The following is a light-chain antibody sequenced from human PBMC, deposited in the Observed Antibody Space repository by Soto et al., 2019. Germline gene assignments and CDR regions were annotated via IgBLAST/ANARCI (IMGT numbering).Light chain of an antibody. CDR1: QGIAGS. V-gene: IGKV1-9*01. CDR2: AES. Sequence: DIQLTQSPSFLSASVGDRVTITCRVSQGIAGSLAWYQQKPGKPPKLLIYAESTLQSGVPSRFSGSGSGTRGTLTISSLQPEDFATYYCQQVKSYPRTFGGGTKVEIK. J-gene: IGKJ4*01. CDR3: QQVKSYPRT.